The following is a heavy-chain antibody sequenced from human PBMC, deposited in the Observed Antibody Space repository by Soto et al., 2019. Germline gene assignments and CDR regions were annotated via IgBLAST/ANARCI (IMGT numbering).Heavy chain of an antibody. Sequence: QRRLVQSGAEMKKPGASVKVSCQASGYVFPSFGITWVRQAPGQGLEWMGWISPYNGKTKYAERLNGRVTMTTDSSTITPYTGLRSLRPCETPSYYRERESRVGSTEVASCEIWGQGTMVAVSS. V-gene: IGHV1-18*01. CDR1: GYVFPSFG. D-gene: IGHD1-26*01. CDR3: ERESRVGSTEVASCEI. J-gene: IGHJ3*02. CDR2: ISPYNGKT.